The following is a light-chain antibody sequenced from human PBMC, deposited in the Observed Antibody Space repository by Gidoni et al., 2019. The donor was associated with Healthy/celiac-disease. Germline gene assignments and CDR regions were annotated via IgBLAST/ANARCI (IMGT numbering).Light chain of an antibody. CDR1: QSVSSN. CDR3: QQYNNWGAIFT. CDR2: GAS. Sequence: EIVMTQSPATLSVSPGERATLSCRASQSVSSNLAWYQQKPGQAPRLLIYGASTRATGIPARFSGSGSGTEFTLTISSLQSEDFAVYYCQQYNNWGAIFTFGPGTKVDIK. J-gene: IGKJ3*01. V-gene: IGKV3-15*01.